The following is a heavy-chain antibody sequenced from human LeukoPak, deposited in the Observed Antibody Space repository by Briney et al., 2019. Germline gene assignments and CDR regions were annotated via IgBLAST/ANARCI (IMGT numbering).Heavy chain of an antibody. D-gene: IGHD6-13*01. CDR3: AKDEGGYSSSWYRFGAFDI. CDR1: GFTFSSYG. J-gene: IGHJ3*02. Sequence: GRSLRLSCAASGFTFSSYGMHWVRQAPGKGLEWVAVISYDGSNKYYADSVKGRFTISRDNSKNTLYLQMNSLGAEDTAVYYCAKDEGGYSSSWYRFGAFDIWGQGTMVTVSS. V-gene: IGHV3-30*18. CDR2: ISYDGSNK.